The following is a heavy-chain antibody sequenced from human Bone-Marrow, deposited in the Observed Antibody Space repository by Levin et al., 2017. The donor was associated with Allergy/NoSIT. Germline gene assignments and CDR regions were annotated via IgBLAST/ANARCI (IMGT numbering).Heavy chain of an antibody. J-gene: IGHJ6*02. CDR1: GFTFSSYW. Sequence: GESLKISCAASGFTFSSYWMSWVRQAPGKGLEWVANIKQDGSEKYYVDSVKGRFTISRDNAKNSLYLQMNSLRAEDTAVYYCATSTAATPNYYYYGMDVWGQGTTVTVSS. V-gene: IGHV3-7*01. CDR3: ATSTAATPNYYYYGMDV. CDR2: IKQDGSEK. D-gene: IGHD6-25*01.